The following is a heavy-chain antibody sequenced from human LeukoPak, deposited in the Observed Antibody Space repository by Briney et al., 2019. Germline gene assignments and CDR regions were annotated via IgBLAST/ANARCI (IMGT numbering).Heavy chain of an antibody. D-gene: IGHD1-26*01. J-gene: IGHJ3*02. CDR2: IYSGGST. Sequence: QSGGSLRLSCAASGFTVSSNYMSWVRQAPGKGLEWVSVIYSGGSTYYADSVKGRFTISRHNSKNTLYLQMNSLRAEDTAVYYCARDPGVGANRTGAFDIWGQGTMVTVSS. CDR1: GFTVSSNY. CDR3: ARDPGVGANRTGAFDI. V-gene: IGHV3-53*04.